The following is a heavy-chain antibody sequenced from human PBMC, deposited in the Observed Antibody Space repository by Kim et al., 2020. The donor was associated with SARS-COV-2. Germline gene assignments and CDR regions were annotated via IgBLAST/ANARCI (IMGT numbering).Heavy chain of an antibody. V-gene: IGHV3-48*04. CDR1: GFTFSSYT. D-gene: IGHD3-10*01. CDR3: ARWVYGSGSYNFDY. CDR2: ISSSSTTI. J-gene: IGHJ4*02. Sequence: GGSLRLSCVASGFTFSSYTMNWVRQAPGKGLEWVSDISSSSTTINYADSVKGRFTISRDNAKNSLYLQMNSLRAEDTAVYYCARWVYGSGSYNFDYWGPGILVTVSS.